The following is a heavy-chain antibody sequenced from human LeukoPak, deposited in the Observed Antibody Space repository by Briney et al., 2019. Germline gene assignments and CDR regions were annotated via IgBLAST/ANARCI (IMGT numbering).Heavy chain of an antibody. J-gene: IGHJ4*02. Sequence: GGSLRLSCAASGFTFSCYAMSWVRRAPGKGVEGVSAISGSCGSTYCAGSVKGRFTISRDNSKTTLYLQMNRLRAEDTAVYYCAKGAYYDILTGYYWGQGTLVTVSS. D-gene: IGHD3-9*01. CDR1: GFTFSCYA. CDR2: ISGSCGST. V-gene: IGHV3-23*01. CDR3: AKGAYYDILTGYY.